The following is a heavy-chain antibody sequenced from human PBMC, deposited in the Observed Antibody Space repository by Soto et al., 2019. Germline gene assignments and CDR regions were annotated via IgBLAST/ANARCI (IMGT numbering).Heavy chain of an antibody. CDR1: GYTFTSYG. CDR3: ARGVRPMVRGVIILWFDP. V-gene: IGHV1-18*01. D-gene: IGHD3-10*01. CDR2: ISAYNGNT. Sequence: QVQLVQSGAEVKKPGASVKVSCKASGYTFTSYGISWVRQAPGQGLEWMGWISAYNGNTNYAQKLQGRVTMTTDTSTSTAYMQLRSLRSDETAVYYCARGVRPMVRGVIILWFDPWGQGTLVTVSS. J-gene: IGHJ5*02.